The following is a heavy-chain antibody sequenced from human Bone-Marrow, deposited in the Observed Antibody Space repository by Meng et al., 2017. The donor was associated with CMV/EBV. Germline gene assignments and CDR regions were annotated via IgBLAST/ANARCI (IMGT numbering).Heavy chain of an antibody. CDR3: ANFYYDFSRGYFDS. J-gene: IGHJ4*02. Sequence: GESLKISCAASGFTFDDYCMNWVRQAPGKGLEWVAFIRYDGGSKYYADSVKGRFTISRDNTKNSLYLQMNRLRTEDTAVYYCANFYYDFSRGYFDSWGQGTLVTVSS. CDR2: IRYDGGSK. V-gene: IGHV3-30*02. CDR1: GFTFDDYC. D-gene: IGHD3-3*01.